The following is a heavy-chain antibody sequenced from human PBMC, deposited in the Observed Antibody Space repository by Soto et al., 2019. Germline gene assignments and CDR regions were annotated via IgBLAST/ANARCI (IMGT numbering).Heavy chain of an antibody. J-gene: IGHJ4*02. Sequence: GGSLILSCAASGFTFSSPWMHWARQAPGKGLEWVAVIAYDGSSKWDGDSVKGRFTISRDNSKNTLYLQMNSLRAEDTAVYYCAKDPRHITSTHFDYWGQGTMVTVSS. CDR3: AKDPRHITSTHFDY. CDR2: IAYDGSSK. V-gene: IGHV3-30*18. CDR1: GFTFSSPW. D-gene: IGHD2-21*01.